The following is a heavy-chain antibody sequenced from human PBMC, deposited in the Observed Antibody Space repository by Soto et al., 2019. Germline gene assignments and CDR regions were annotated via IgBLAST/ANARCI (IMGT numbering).Heavy chain of an antibody. V-gene: IGHV1-69*13. CDR2: IIPIFGTA. J-gene: IGHJ6*02. Sequence: SVKVSCKASGGTFSSYAISWVRQAPGQGLEWMGGIIPIFGTANYAQKFQGRVTITADESTSTAYMELSSLRSEDTAVYYCATSHCGGDCYRVYYYYGMDVWGQGTTVTVSS. CDR1: GGTFSSYA. D-gene: IGHD2-21*02. CDR3: ATSHCGGDCYRVYYYYGMDV.